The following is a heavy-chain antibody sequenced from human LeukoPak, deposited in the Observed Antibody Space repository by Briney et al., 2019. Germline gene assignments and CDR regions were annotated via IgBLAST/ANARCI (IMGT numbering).Heavy chain of an antibody. D-gene: IGHD3-9*01. CDR1: GFTFSSYA. J-gene: IGHJ4*02. Sequence: GGSLRLSCAASGFTFSSYAMSWVRQAPGKGLEWVSAIGDSGGRTYYADSVKGRFTISRDNSKNTLYLQMNSLRAEDTAVYYCAKIPAPYYDILDSNWGQGTLVTVSS. V-gene: IGHV3-23*01. CDR2: IGDSGGRT. CDR3: AKIPAPYYDILDSN.